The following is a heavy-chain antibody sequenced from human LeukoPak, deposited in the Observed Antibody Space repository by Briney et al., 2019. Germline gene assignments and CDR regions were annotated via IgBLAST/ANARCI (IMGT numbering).Heavy chain of an antibody. CDR2: IYPGDSDT. CDR1: GSSFTFYW. J-gene: IGHJ4*02. Sequence: GESLKISCKASGSSFTFYWIVWVRQLPGKGLEWMAIIYPGDSDTRYSPSFQGQVTISADKSITTAYLQWSSLKASDTAMYYCARRGGTGFDYWGQGTLVTVSS. D-gene: IGHD1-26*01. V-gene: IGHV5-51*01. CDR3: ARRGGTGFDY.